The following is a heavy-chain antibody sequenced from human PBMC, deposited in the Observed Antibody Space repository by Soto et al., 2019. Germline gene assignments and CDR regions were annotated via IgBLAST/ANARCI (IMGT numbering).Heavy chain of an antibody. CDR2: MNPNTGNT. Sequence: GASVKVSCKASGYTFTSSDVYWVRQATGQGLELMGWMNPNTGNTGYAQKFQGRVTMTRNTSISTAYMELRSLRSEDTAVYYCARAPGYCNSTICYIDTFDLWGRGTMVTVSS. J-gene: IGHJ3*01. V-gene: IGHV1-8*01. CDR3: ARAPGYCNSTICYIDTFDL. D-gene: IGHD2-2*02. CDR1: GYTFTSSD.